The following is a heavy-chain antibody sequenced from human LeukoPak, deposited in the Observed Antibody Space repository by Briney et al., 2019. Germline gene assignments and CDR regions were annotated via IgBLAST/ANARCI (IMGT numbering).Heavy chain of an antibody. CDR1: GLTVSSNC. V-gene: IGHV3-53*01. Sequence: PGGSLRLSCTASGLTVSSNCMSWVRQAPGKGLEWVSFIYSGGNTYYADSVKGRLTISRDNSKNTFHLQMNSLRAEDTAVYYCARRAGDYSHPYDYWGQGTLVTVSS. J-gene: IGHJ4*02. CDR3: ARRAGDYSHPYDY. D-gene: IGHD3-22*01. CDR2: IYSGGNT.